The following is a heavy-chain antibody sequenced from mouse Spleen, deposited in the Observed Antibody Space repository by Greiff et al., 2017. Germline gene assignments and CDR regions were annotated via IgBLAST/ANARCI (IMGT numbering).Heavy chain of an antibody. V-gene: IGHV1-55*01. D-gene: IGHD2-3*01. CDR1: GYTFTSYW. CDR3: ARWLLREAMDY. CDR2: IYPGSGST. J-gene: IGHJ4*01. Sequence: QVQLQQPGAELVKPGASVKMSCTASGYTFTSYWITWVKQRPGQGLEWIGDIYPGSGSTNYNEKFKSKATLTVDTSSSTAYMQLSSLTSEDSAVYYCARWLLREAMDYWGQGTSVTVSS.